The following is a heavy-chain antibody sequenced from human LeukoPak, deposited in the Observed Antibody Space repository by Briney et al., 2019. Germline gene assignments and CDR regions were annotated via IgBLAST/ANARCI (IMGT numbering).Heavy chain of an antibody. CDR2: INPNSGGT. CDR1: GYTFTGYY. CDR3: ARVERRGYYYDSSGYTY. V-gene: IGHV1-2*02. D-gene: IGHD3-22*01. Sequence: ASVKVSCKASGYTFTGYYMHWVRQAPGQGLEWMGWINPNSGGTNYAQKFQGRVTMTRDTSISTAYMEPSRLRSDDTAVYYCARVERRGYYYDSSGYTYWGQGTLVTVSS. J-gene: IGHJ4*02.